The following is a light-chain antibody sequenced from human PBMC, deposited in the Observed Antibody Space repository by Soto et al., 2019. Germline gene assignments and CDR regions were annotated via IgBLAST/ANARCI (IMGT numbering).Light chain of an antibody. CDR3: GTWDNGLSAAV. CDR1: SSNIGNND. Sequence: QLVLTQSPSVSAAPGQKVTISCSGGSSNIGNNDVSWYQQLPGTAPQLIVYENDKRPSGIPDRFSGSKSDTSATLGITGLQTGDEAAYYCGTWDNGLSAAVFGGGTQLTVL. CDR2: END. V-gene: IGLV1-51*02. J-gene: IGLJ2*01.